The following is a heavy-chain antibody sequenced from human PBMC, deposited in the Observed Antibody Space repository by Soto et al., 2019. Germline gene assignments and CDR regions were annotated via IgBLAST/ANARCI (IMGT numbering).Heavy chain of an antibody. CDR3: ARASGYCSGGSCYDEDYYYGMDV. J-gene: IGHJ6*02. Sequence: PGGSLRLSCAASGFTFSSYSMNWVRQAPGKGLEWVSSISSSSSYIYYAGSVKGRFTISRDNAKNSLYLQMNSLRAEDTAVYYCARASGYCSGGSCYDEDYYYGMDVWGQGTTVTVSS. CDR1: GFTFSSYS. V-gene: IGHV3-21*01. D-gene: IGHD2-15*01. CDR2: ISSSSSYI.